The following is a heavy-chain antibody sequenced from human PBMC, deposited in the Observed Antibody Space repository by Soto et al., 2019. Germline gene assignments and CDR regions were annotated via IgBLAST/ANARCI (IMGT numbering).Heavy chain of an antibody. D-gene: IGHD5-18*01. Sequence: GGSLRLSCAASGFTFSSYGMHWVRQAPGKGLEWVAVIWYDGSNKYYADSVKGRFTISRDNSKNTLYLQMNSLRAEDTAVYYCARDLGTGYSYHPVSYYYGMDVWGQGTTVTAP. CDR1: GFTFSSYG. V-gene: IGHV3-33*01. CDR2: IWYDGSNK. CDR3: ARDLGTGYSYHPVSYYYGMDV. J-gene: IGHJ6*02.